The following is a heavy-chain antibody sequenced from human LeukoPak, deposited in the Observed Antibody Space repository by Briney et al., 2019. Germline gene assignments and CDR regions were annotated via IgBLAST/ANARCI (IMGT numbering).Heavy chain of an antibody. CDR1: GFTFSSYS. CDR3: ATHYYDSSGYYYDHAFDI. CDR2: ISSSSSTI. D-gene: IGHD3-22*01. V-gene: IGHV3-48*01. J-gene: IGHJ3*02. Sequence: GGSLRLSCAASGFTFSSYSMNWVRQAPGKGLEWVSYISSSSSTIYYADSVKGRFTISRDNSKNTLYLQMNNLRAEDPAVYYCATHYYDSSGYYYDHAFDIWGQGTMVTVSS.